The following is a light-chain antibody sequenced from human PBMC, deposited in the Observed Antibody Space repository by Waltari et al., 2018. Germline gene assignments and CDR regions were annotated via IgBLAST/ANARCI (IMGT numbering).Light chain of an antibody. V-gene: IGKV1-5*03. Sequence: DIQMTQSPSTLSASVGDRVTITCRASQSVSNWLAWYQQKPGKAPNLLIYKASSLESGVPSRFSGSGSGTEFTLTISSLQPDDFATYYCQHLGAFGQGTKLEIK. J-gene: IGKJ2*01. CDR2: KAS. CDR3: QHLGA. CDR1: QSVSNW.